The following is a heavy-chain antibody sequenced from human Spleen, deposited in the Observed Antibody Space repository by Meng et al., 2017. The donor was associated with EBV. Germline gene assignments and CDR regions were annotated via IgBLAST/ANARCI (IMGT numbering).Heavy chain of an antibody. CDR1: GYPLTTYG. Sequence: VKNPGALVNVSPKASGYPLTTYGISWGRQAPGQWLEWMGWISLYYGNTYQAQKFRDRVTMTTDTSTTTPYMELRSLRSDDTAVYFCARGPYCSGGTCYSQYFDYWGQGTLVTVSS. D-gene: IGHD2-15*01. J-gene: IGHJ4*02. V-gene: IGHV1-18*01. CDR3: ARGPYCSGGTCYSQYFDY. CDR2: ISLYYGNT.